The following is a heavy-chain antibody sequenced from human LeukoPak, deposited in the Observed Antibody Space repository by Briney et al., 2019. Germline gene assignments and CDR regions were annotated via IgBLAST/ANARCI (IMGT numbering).Heavy chain of an antibody. CDR3: AMYCTNGVCPAGLDY. CDR1: GGSFSGYY. CDR2: INHSGST. V-gene: IGHV4-34*01. Sequence: KPSETLSLTCAVYGGSFSGYYWSWIRQPPGKGLEWIGEINHSGSTNYNSSLKSRVTISVDTSKNQFSLKLSSVTAADTAVYYCAMYCTNGVCPAGLDYWGQGTLVTVSS. D-gene: IGHD2-8*01. J-gene: IGHJ4*02.